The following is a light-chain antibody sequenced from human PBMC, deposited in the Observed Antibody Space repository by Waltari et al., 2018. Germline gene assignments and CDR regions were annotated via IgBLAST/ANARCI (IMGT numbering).Light chain of an antibody. CDR1: QSVSRN. CDR2: DAS. Sequence: EIVLTQSPATLSLSPGERANLSCRASQSVSRNLAWYQQKPVQAPRLLIYDASNRATSIPARFSGCGSGTDFTLTISSLEPEDFAVYYCQQRSNWPTFGQGTKVEIK. J-gene: IGKJ1*01. V-gene: IGKV3-11*01. CDR3: QQRSNWPT.